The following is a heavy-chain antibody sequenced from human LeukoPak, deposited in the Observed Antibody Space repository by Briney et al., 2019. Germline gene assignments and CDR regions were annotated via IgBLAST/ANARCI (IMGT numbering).Heavy chain of an antibody. CDR1: GGSFSGYY. Sequence: SETLSLTCAVYGGSFSGYYWSWIRQPPGKGLEWNGEINHSGSTNYNPSLKSRVTISVDTSKNQFSLKLSSVTAADTAVYYCASGPPATSHFDYWGQGTLVTVSS. CDR2: INHSGST. D-gene: IGHD4-17*01. V-gene: IGHV4-34*01. CDR3: ASGPPATSHFDY. J-gene: IGHJ4*02.